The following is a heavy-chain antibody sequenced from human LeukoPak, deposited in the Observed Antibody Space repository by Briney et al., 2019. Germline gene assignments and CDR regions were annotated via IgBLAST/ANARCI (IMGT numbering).Heavy chain of an antibody. V-gene: IGHV3-21*01. CDR1: GFTFSSYW. CDR3: ARDRGSLAYYFDY. J-gene: IGHJ4*02. D-gene: IGHD3-10*01. Sequence: KPGGSLRLSCAASGFTFSSYWMNWVRQAPGKGLEWVSSISSSSSYIYYADSVKGRFTISRDNAKNSLYLQMNSLRAEDTAVYYCARDRGSLAYYFDYWGQGTLVTVSS. CDR2: ISSSSSYI.